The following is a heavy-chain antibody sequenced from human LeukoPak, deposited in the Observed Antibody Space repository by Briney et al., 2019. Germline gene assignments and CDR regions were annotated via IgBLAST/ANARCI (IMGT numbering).Heavy chain of an antibody. D-gene: IGHD3-22*01. CDR3: TSTYYYDSSGYYGFDY. J-gene: IGHJ4*02. V-gene: IGHV4-38-2*01. CDR2: IYHSGST. CDR1: GYSISSGYY. Sequence: SETLSLTCAVSGYSISSGYYWGWIRQPPGKGLEWIGSIYHSGSTYYNPSLKSRVTISVDTSKNQFSLKLSSVTAADTAVYYCTSTYYYDSSGYYGFDYWGQGTLVTVSS.